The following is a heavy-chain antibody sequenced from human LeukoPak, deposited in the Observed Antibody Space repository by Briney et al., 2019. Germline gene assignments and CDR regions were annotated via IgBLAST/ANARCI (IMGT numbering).Heavy chain of an antibody. CDR3: ARYSSSWTDAFDI. Sequence: PSETLSLTCIVSGGSISSYYWSWIRQPAGKGLDWVGRIYSSGSTNYNPSLKSRVTMSVDTSKNQFSLKLSSVTAADTAVYYCARYSSSWTDAFDIWGQGTMVTVSS. CDR2: IYSSGST. CDR1: GGSISSYY. D-gene: IGHD6-13*01. V-gene: IGHV4-4*07. J-gene: IGHJ3*02.